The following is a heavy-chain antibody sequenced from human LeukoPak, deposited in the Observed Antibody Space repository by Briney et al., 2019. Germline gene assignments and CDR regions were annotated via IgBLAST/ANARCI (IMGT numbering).Heavy chain of an antibody. CDR3: ARQISDYYYYYIDV. CDR2: IYYSGTT. D-gene: IGHD3-3*01. CDR1: GGSISSSHYY. Sequence: SETLSLTCTVSGGSISSSHYYWGWIRQSPGKGLEWIGTIYYSGTTYYIPSLESRVTISEDMSKNQFSLTLRSVTAADTAVYYCARQISDYYYYYIDVWGKGTTVTVSS. V-gene: IGHV4-39*01. J-gene: IGHJ6*03.